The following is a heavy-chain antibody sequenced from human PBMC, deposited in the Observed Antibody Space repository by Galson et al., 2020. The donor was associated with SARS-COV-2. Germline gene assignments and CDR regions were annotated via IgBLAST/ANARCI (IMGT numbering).Heavy chain of an antibody. CDR1: GFHFSSHA. V-gene: IGHV3-33*01. CDR3: ARDGQSSSGWAFDY. J-gene: IGHJ4*02. Sequence: GSLRLSCAASGFHFSSHAMHWVRQAPGKGLEWVAQIFYDGSDKYYADSVKGRFTISRDSSKNKVYLQMNNLRVDDTAVYFCARDGQSSSGWAFDYWGQGTLVTVSS. CDR2: IFYDGSDK. D-gene: IGHD6-19*01.